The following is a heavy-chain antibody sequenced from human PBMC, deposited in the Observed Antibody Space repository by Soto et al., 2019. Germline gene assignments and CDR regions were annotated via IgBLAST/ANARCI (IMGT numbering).Heavy chain of an antibody. CDR1: GVTFSSDS. D-gene: IGHD2-15*01. Sequence: SHRLSCAASGVTFSSDSMIWVLQAPGKGLEWVSSISSSSSYIYYADSVKGRFTISRDNAKNSLYLQMNSLRAEDTAVYYCAGDRVVVATSPCENWGQGTLGTVLS. V-gene: IGHV3-21*01. CDR2: ISSSSSYI. J-gene: IGHJ4*02. CDR3: AGDRVVVATSPCEN.